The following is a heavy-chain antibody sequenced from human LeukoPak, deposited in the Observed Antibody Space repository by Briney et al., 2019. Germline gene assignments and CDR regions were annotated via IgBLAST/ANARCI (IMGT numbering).Heavy chain of an antibody. CDR1: GFTFSSYS. V-gene: IGHV3-21*01. CDR3: ARDDCSGGSCYFDY. J-gene: IGHJ4*02. CDR2: ISISSTYI. Sequence: PGGSLRLSCAASGFTFSSYSMDWVRQAPGKGLEWVSSISISSTYIYYGDSVKGRFTISRDNAKNSLYLQMNSLRAEDTAVYYCARDDCSGGSCYFDYWGQGTLVTVSS. D-gene: IGHD2-15*01.